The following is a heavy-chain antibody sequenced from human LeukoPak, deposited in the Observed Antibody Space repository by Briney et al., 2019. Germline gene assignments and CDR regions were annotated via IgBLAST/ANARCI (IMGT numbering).Heavy chain of an antibody. J-gene: IGHJ4*02. D-gene: IGHD5-18*01. V-gene: IGHV4-39*01. CDR3: ARRAYNYGMYYFDY. CDR2: IYYRGNT. Sequence: SETLSLTCTVSGGSISSTSYYWGWIRQPRGKGLEWIGSIYYRGNTYYNPSFKSRVTMSVDTSKSQFSLKLSSVTSADTAVYYCARRAYNYGMYYFDYWGQGTLVTFSS. CDR1: GGSISSTSYY.